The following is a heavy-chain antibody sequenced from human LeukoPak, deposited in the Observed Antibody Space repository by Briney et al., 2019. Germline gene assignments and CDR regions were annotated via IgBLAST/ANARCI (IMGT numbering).Heavy chain of an antibody. Sequence: XGSLRLSCAASGFIFSSYAMTWVRQAPGKGLEWVSAISGSGGSTYYADSVKGRFTISRDTSKSTLYLQMNSLRAEDTAVYYCAKRSGDSYYLDSWGQGTLVTVSS. CDR1: GFIFSSYA. D-gene: IGHD2-15*01. V-gene: IGHV3-23*01. CDR2: ISGSGGST. J-gene: IGHJ4*02. CDR3: AKRSGDSYYLDS.